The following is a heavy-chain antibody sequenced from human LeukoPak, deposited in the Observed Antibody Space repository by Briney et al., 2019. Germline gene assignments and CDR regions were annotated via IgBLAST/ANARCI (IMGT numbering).Heavy chain of an antibody. V-gene: IGHV3-33*06. D-gene: IGHD3-22*01. CDR3: VKDTYYYDNSGYYYVKDH. J-gene: IGHJ4*02. CDR1: GFTFRNYV. Sequence: QPGRSLRLSCAASGFTFRNYVMHWVRQAPGKGLEWVAVIWYDGSNENYADSVKGRFTISRDNSKNTLYVQMNSLRADDTAIYYCVKDTYYYDNSGYYYVKDHWGQGTLVTVSS. CDR2: IWYDGSNE.